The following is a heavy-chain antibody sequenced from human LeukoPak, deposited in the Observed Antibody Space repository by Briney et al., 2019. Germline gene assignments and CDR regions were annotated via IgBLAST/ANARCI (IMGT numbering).Heavy chain of an antibody. D-gene: IGHD2-15*01. J-gene: IGHJ5*02. Sequence: GASVKVSCKTSGYSFTGYWIHWARQAPGQGFEWLGWINPNSGGTNYAQKFQDSVSMTRDTSINTVYMELSSLRLDDTAVYYCARGVAAGGRRLDPWGQGTLITVSS. CDR2: INPNSGGT. CDR1: GYSFTGYW. V-gene: IGHV1-2*02. CDR3: ARGVAAGGRRLDP.